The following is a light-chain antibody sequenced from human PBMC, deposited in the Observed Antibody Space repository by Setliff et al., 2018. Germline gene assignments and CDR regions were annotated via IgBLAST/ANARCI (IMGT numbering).Light chain of an antibody. J-gene: IGLJ1*01. CDR1: SSDVGKYNL. Sequence: QSVLSQPASVSGSPGQSITISCTGTSSDVGKYNLVSWYQQYPGKAPKLMIYDVTKRPSGVSNRFSGSKSDKTASLTISGLQAEDEADYYCSSYASSINPYVFGTGTKATVL. CDR2: DVT. CDR3: SSYASSINPYV. V-gene: IGLV2-14*02.